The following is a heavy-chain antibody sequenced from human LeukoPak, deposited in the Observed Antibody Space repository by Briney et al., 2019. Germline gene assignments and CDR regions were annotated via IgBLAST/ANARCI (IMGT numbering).Heavy chain of an antibody. D-gene: IGHD3-22*01. CDR1: GFTFNSYG. CDR2: ISYDGSHK. Sequence: GGSLRLSCAASGFTFNSYGMHWVRQAPGKGLEWVAVISYDGSHKSYVDSVKGRFTISRDDSKSTLFLQMNSLRGEDTAVYYCAKGRSYDSSGYEFDFWDQGTLVTVSS. V-gene: IGHV3-30*18. J-gene: IGHJ4*02. CDR3: AKGRSYDSSGYEFDF.